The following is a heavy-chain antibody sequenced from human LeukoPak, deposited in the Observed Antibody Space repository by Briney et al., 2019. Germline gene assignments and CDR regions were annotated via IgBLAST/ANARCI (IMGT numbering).Heavy chain of an antibody. V-gene: IGHV1-2*02. CDR2: INPNSGGT. Sequence: ASVKVSCKASGYTFTGYYMHWVRQAPGQGLEWMGWINPNSGGTNYAQKFQGRVTMTRDTSISTAYMELSRLRSDDTAVYYCARKRRDGYNYPDFDYWGQGTLVTVSS. D-gene: IGHD5-24*01. CDR3: ARKRRDGYNYPDFDY. CDR1: GYTFTGYY. J-gene: IGHJ4*02.